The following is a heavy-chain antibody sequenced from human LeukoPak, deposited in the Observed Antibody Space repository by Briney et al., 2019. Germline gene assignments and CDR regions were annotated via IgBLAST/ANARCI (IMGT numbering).Heavy chain of an antibody. CDR3: VRLTYYYGSGSYYEHFDY. J-gene: IGHJ4*02. V-gene: IGHV4-34*01. D-gene: IGHD3-10*01. Sequence: SETLSLTCAVYGGSFSGYYWSWIRHPPGKGLEWIGEINHSGSTNYNPSLKSRVTISVDTSKNQFSLKLSSVTAADTAVYYCVRLTYYYGSGSYYEHFDYWGQGTLVTVSS. CDR2: INHSGST. CDR1: GGSFSGYY.